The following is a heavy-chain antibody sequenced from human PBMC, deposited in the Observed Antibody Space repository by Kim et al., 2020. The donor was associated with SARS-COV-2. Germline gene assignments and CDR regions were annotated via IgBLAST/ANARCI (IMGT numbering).Heavy chain of an antibody. CDR2: IYPGDSDT. Sequence: GESLKISCKGSGYSFTSYWIGWVRQMPGKGLEWMGIIYPGDSDTRYSPSFQGQVTISADKSISTAYLQWSSLKASDTAMYYCARPSYCSSTSCYDGDYWGQGTLVTVSS. V-gene: IGHV5-51*01. D-gene: IGHD2-2*01. CDR3: ARPSYCSSTSCYDGDY. CDR1: GYSFTSYW. J-gene: IGHJ4*02.